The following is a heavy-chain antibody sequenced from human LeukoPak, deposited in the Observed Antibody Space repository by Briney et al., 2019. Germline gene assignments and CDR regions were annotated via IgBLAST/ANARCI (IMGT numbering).Heavy chain of an antibody. CDR2: IFHSGST. CDR3: ARETLRLGELSFREAFDI. Sequence: SETLSLTCTVSGDSIFSTTYYWGWIRQPPGKGLEWIGSIFHSGSTYYNPSLKSRVTISVDTSKNQFSLKLSSVTAADTAVYYCARETLRLGELSFREAFDIWGQGTMVTVSS. D-gene: IGHD3-16*02. CDR1: GDSIFSTTYY. J-gene: IGHJ3*02. V-gene: IGHV4-39*07.